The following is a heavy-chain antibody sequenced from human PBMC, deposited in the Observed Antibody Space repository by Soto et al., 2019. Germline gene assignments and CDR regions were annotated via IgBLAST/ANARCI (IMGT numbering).Heavy chain of an antibody. Sequence: EVQLVESGGGLVQPGGSLRLSCAASGFTFSTYSMNWVRQAPGKGLEWVSYISSSSSTIYYADSVKGRFTISRDNAKNSLYLQMNSLRDEDTAVYYCARDQLQYYDSTLYAFDIWGQGTMVTVSS. CDR3: ARDQLQYYDSTLYAFDI. CDR2: ISSSSSTI. CDR1: GFTFSTYS. D-gene: IGHD3-22*01. V-gene: IGHV3-48*02. J-gene: IGHJ3*02.